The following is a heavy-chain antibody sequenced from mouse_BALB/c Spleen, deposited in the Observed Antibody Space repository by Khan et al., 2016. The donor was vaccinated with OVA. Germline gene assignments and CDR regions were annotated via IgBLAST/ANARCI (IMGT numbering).Heavy chain of an antibody. CDR3: ARSTYRDAFAY. V-gene: IGHV3-8*02. CDR2: MIYSGNT. Sequence: EVQLQESGPSLVKPSQTLSLTCSVTGDSITSGYWSWIRKFPGNKLEYMGYMIYSGNTYYNPSLKSRISITRHTSKNQYYLQLNSVTTADTATYXCARSTYRDAFAYWGQGTLVTVSA. J-gene: IGHJ3*01. CDR1: GDSITSGY. D-gene: IGHD2-14*01.